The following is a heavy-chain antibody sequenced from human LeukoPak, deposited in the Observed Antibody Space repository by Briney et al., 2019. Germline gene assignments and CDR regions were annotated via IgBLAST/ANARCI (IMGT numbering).Heavy chain of an antibody. D-gene: IGHD2-21*01. V-gene: IGHV4-30-4*01. CDR3: ARDWVMTPLGAFDI. Sequence: PSQTLSLTCTVSGGSISSGDYYWSWIRQPPGKGLEWIGYIYYSGSTYYNPSLKSRVTISVDTFKNQFSLKLSSVTAADTAVYYCARDWVMTPLGAFDIWGQGTMVTVSS. CDR1: GGSISSGDYY. J-gene: IGHJ3*02. CDR2: IYYSGST.